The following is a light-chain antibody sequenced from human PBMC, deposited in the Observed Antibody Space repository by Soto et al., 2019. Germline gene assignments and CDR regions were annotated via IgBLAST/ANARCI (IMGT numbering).Light chain of an antibody. CDR1: KLGDKY. V-gene: IGLV3-1*01. CDR2: QDS. Sequence: SYELTQPPSVSVSQGQTASITCSGDKLGDKYACWYQQKPGQSPVLVIYQDSKRPSGIPERFSGSNSGNTATLTISGTQAMDEADYYCQAWDSSKGVFGTGTKLTVL. J-gene: IGLJ1*01. CDR3: QAWDSSKGV.